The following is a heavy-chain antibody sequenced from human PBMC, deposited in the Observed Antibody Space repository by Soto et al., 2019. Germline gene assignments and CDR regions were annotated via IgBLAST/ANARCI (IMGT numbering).Heavy chain of an antibody. CDR2: INSDGSTT. Sequence: EVQLVESGGGLVQPGGSLRLSCAASGFTFSSYWMHWVRQAPGKGLVWVSRINSDGSTTSYADSVKGRFTISRDNAKNTLYLQMNSLRAEDTAVYYCARDGATGGPTSWYFDLWGRGTLVTVSS. V-gene: IGHV3-74*01. CDR3: ARDGATGGPTSWYFDL. J-gene: IGHJ2*01. D-gene: IGHD6-25*01. CDR1: GFTFSSYW.